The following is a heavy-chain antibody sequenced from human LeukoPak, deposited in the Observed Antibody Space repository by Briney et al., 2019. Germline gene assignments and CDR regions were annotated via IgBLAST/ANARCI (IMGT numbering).Heavy chain of an antibody. D-gene: IGHD3-10*01. CDR2: ISGSGGST. Sequence: PGGSLRLSCAASGFTFSSYAMSWVRKAPGKGLEWVSAISGSGGSTYYADSVKGRFTISRDNSKNTQYLQMNSLRAEDTAVYYCAKDHRLNIGGWGSGSPTGDMDVWGKGTTVTVSS. V-gene: IGHV3-23*01. CDR1: GFTFSSYA. CDR3: AKDHRLNIGGWGSGSPTGDMDV. J-gene: IGHJ6*03.